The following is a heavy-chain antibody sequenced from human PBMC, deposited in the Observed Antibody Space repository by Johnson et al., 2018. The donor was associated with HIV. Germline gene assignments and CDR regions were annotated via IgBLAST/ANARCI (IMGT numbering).Heavy chain of an antibody. V-gene: IGHV3-25*03. D-gene: IGHD3/OR15-3a*01. J-gene: IGHJ3*02. CDR1: QFTFSSYY. Sequence: VQLVESGGGLAKPAWSPRLSCAASQFTFSSYYMNCVRQAPGNGLELVGQVNPNGGSTYLIDSGKDRFNISRDNSKNTLYLQMNSRVAEDTALYYWAIGPPFRNARNVFDMWGQGTKVTVTS. CDR3: AIGPPFRNARNVFDM. CDR2: VNPNGGST.